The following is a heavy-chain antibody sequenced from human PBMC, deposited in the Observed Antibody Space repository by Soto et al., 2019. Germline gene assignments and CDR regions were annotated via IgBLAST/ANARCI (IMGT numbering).Heavy chain of an antibody. J-gene: IGHJ6*03. Sequence: PGGSLRLSCAASGFTFSSSAMSWVRQAPGKGLEWVSAISGSGGITYYADSVKGRFTISRDISKNTLYLQMNSLRAEDTAVYYCARRARPDFYYLDGRGKGTTVTVSS. V-gene: IGHV3-23*01. CDR3: ARRARPDFYYLDG. CDR2: ISGSGGIT. D-gene: IGHD6-6*01. CDR1: GFTFSSSA.